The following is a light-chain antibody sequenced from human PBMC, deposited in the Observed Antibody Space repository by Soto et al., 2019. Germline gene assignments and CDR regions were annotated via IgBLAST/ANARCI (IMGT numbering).Light chain of an antibody. J-gene: IGKJ1*01. CDR3: QQCVTAPLT. CDR2: DAS. Sequence: EIVLTQSPGTLPLSPGERATLSCRASQSLSKNYLAWYQHKPGQAPRLLIHDASNRATGIPDRFSGSGSGTDFTLTISSLEPEDSAVYYCQQCVTAPLTFGPGTKVEI. V-gene: IGKV3-20*01. CDR1: QSLSKNY.